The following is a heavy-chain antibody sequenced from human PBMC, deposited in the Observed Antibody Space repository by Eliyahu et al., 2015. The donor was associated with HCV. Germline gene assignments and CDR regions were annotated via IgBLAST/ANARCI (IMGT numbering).Heavy chain of an antibody. J-gene: IGHJ4*02. Sequence: EVQLLESGGGLVQPGGSLRLSCAASGFTFSSYGMSWVRQAPGKGLEWVSAISGSGGSTYYADSVKGRFTISRDNSKNTLYLQMSSLRAEDTAVYYCARDTATGTIFGVVIARYYFDYWGQGTLVTVSS. D-gene: IGHD3-3*01. CDR2: ISGSGGST. V-gene: IGHV3-23*01. CDR3: ARDTATGTIFGVVIARYYFDY. CDR1: GFTFSSYG.